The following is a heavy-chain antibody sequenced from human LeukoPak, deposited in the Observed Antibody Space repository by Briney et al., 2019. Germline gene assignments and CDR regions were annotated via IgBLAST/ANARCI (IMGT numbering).Heavy chain of an antibody. V-gene: IGHV3-23*01. J-gene: IGHJ5*02. D-gene: IGHD5-24*01. Sequence: GGSLRLSCAASGFTFSSYAMSWVRQAPGKGLEWVSAISGSGGSTYYADSVKGRFTISRDNSKNTLYLQMSSLRAEDTAVYYCAKYGEDGYNSWGSYLWGQGTLVTVSS. CDR3: AKYGEDGYNSWGSYL. CDR1: GFTFSSYA. CDR2: ISGSGGST.